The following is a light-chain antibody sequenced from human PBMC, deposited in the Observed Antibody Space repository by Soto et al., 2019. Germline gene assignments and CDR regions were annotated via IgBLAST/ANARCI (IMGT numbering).Light chain of an antibody. CDR3: HRHETYPLA. CDR1: RDIGTW. V-gene: IGKV1-5*03. J-gene: IGKJ4*01. Sequence: TQMTQSPSTLSASVGDSVSITCRASRDIGTWLAWFQQKPGRAPNLLIYRASTLARGVPSRFSGSGSGTEFTLTISSLPPDDFATYYCHRHETYPLAFGGGTKVDI. CDR2: RAS.